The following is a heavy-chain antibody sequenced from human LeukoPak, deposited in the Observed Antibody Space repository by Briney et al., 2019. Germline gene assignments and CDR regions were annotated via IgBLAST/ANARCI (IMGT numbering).Heavy chain of an antibody. CDR1: GGSFSGYY. J-gene: IGHJ4*02. V-gene: IGHV4-34*01. Sequence: SETLSLTCAVYGGSFSGYYWSWIRQPPGKGLEWIGEINHSGSTNYNPSLKSRVTISVDTSKNQFSLKLSSVTAADTAVYYCARVPLDLGFDYWGQGTLVTVSS. CDR3: ARVPLDLGFDY. CDR2: INHSGST. D-gene: IGHD3-10*01.